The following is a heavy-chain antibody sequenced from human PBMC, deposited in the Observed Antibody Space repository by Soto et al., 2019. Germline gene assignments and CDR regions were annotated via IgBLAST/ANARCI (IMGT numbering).Heavy chain of an antibody. Sequence: PSETLSLTCTVSGGPIRNYYWTWIRQSPGKGLEWIGYIDYSGGTYYNPSLKGRVIISVDRSKSQFSLKLNSVTAADTAVYYCATRSQGYYFGMDVWGQGTTVTVSS. D-gene: IGHD2-21*01. CDR2: IDYSGGT. V-gene: IGHV4-59*01. CDR1: GGPIRNYY. J-gene: IGHJ6*02. CDR3: ATRSQGYYFGMDV.